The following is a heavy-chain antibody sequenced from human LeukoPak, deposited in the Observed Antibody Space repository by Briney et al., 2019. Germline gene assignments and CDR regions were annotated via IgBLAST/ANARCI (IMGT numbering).Heavy chain of an antibody. CDR2: IYHSGST. CDR1: GGSISSSNW. J-gene: IGHJ4*02. CDR3: ATLPREYSSGWPTTYFDY. V-gene: IGHV4-4*02. D-gene: IGHD6-19*01. Sequence: SETLSLTCAVSGGSISSSNWWSWVRQPPGKGLEWIGEIYHSGSTNYNPSLKSRVTISVDKSKNQFSLKLSSVTAADTAVYYCATLPREYSSGWPTTYFDYWGQGTLVAVSS.